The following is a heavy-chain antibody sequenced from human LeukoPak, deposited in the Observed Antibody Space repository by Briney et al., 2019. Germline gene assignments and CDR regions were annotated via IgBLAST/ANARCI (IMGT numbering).Heavy chain of an antibody. CDR1: GFTFSSYA. D-gene: IGHD2-2*01. J-gene: IGHJ6*02. Sequence: GGSLRLSCVASGFTFSSYAMHWVRQAPGKGLEWVAVISYDGSNKYYADSVKGRFTISRDNSKNTLYLQMNSLRAEDTAVYYCARDLAGDRPAAMKHYYYYGMDVWGQGTTVTVSS. CDR2: ISYDGSNK. CDR3: ARDLAGDRPAAMKHYYYYGMDV. V-gene: IGHV3-30-3*01.